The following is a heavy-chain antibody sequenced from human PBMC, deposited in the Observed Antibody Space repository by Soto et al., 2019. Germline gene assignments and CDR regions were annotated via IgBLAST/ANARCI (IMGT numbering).Heavy chain of an antibody. CDR3: ARVNRDGYKGIDY. J-gene: IGHJ4*02. V-gene: IGHV4-59*01. D-gene: IGHD5-12*01. CDR1: GGSISSYY. CDR2: IYYSGST. Sequence: SETLSLTCTVSGGSISSYYWSWIRQPPGKGLEWIGYIYYSGSTNYNPSLKSRVTISVDTSKNRFSLKLSSVTAADTAVYYCARVNRDGYKGIDYWGQGTLVTVSS.